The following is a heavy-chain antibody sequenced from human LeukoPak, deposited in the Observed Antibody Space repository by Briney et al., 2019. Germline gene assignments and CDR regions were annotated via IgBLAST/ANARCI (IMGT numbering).Heavy chain of an antibody. D-gene: IGHD1-26*01. CDR2: NSAGNGNT. V-gene: IGHV1-3*01. CDR1: GYTFTSYA. CDR3: ARDSGSGNNDY. J-gene: IGHJ4*02. Sequence: ASVKVSCKASGYTFTSYAIHWVRQAPGQRLEWMGWNSAGNGNTKYSQNFQGRVTFISNTSATTAFMELSSLRSEDAAVYYCARDSGSGNNDYWGQGTLVTVSS.